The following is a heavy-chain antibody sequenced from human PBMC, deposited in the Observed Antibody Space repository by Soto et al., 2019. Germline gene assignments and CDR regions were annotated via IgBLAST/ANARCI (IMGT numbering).Heavy chain of an antibody. V-gene: IGHV3-74*01. D-gene: IGHD6-19*01. Sequence: EVQVVESGGGLVQPGGSLRLSCGASGFTFSNYYMHWVRQPPGKGPMCVSTIKYDGSTTSYADSVKGRFTISRDNAKNTLYLQMNSLRAEDTAVYYCARDWVSGLFDPWGQGTLVTVSS. CDR2: IKYDGSTT. CDR3: ARDWVSGLFDP. CDR1: GFTFSNYY. J-gene: IGHJ5*02.